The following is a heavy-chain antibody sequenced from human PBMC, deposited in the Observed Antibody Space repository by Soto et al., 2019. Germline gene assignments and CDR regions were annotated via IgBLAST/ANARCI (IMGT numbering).Heavy chain of an antibody. CDR1: GFKFSSKIW. V-gene: IGHV3-7*03. J-gene: IGHJ4*02. D-gene: IGHD2-15*01. CDR3: VRAKYSDFDY. CDR2: LNDDETKR. Sequence: GGSLRLSGGACGFKFSSKIWMSWVCKASSVGLEWVATLNDDETKREYADSVKGRFTNSRDNAKNLLYLQMDRLRVDDTAVYYCVRAKYSDFDYWGQGT.